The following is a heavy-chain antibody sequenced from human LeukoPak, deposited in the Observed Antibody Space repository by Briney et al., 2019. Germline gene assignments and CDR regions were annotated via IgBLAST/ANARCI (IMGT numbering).Heavy chain of an antibody. Sequence: SGKVSCKAAGGTFSSYAISWVRQAPRQGLEWMGGIIPIFGTANYAQKFQGRVTITTDESTSTAYMELSSLRSEDTAVYYCASRYCSSTSCPLDYWGQGTLVTVSS. CDR1: GGTFSSYA. J-gene: IGHJ4*02. CDR3: ASRYCSSTSCPLDY. CDR2: IIPIFGTA. D-gene: IGHD2-2*01. V-gene: IGHV1-69*05.